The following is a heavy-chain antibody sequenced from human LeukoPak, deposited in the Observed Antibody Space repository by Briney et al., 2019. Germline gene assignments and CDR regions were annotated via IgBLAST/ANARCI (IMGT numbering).Heavy chain of an antibody. CDR2: ISGSGGDI. CDR1: GFIFSDYY. Sequence: GRSLRLSCAASGFIFSDYYMSWIRQAPGKGLEWISYISGSGGDIYYVDSVKGRFTISRDNAKNSLYLQMNSLRAEDTALYYCALAARSKPFDYWGQGTLVTVSS. V-gene: IGHV3-11*01. D-gene: IGHD6-6*01. J-gene: IGHJ4*02. CDR3: ALAARSKPFDY.